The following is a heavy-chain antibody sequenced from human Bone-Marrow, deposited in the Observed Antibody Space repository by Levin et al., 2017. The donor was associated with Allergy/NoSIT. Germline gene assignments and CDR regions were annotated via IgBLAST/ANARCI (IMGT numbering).Heavy chain of an antibody. CDR2: IYHSGST. CDR3: ARAHTWSSYYSAWFDP. V-gene: IGHV4-38-2*01. Sequence: TSSETLSLTCAVSGYSISSGYYWGWIRQPPGKGLEWIGSIYHSGSTYYNSSLKSRVTISIDTSTNQFSLKLNSVTAADTAVYYCARAHTWSSYYSAWFDPWGQGTLVTVSS. D-gene: IGHD3-3*01. J-gene: IGHJ5*02. CDR1: GYSISSGYY.